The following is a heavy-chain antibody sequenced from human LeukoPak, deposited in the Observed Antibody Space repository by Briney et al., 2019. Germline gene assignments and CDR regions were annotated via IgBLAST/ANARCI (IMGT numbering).Heavy chain of an antibody. V-gene: IGHV4-4*07. J-gene: IGHJ4*02. CDR1: GGSISSYF. CDR2: IYTSGST. D-gene: IGHD6-13*01. CDR3: ALSYSSSWYYY. Sequence: SETLSLTCTVSGGSISSYFWTWIRQPAGKGLEWIGHIYTSGSTYYNPSLKSRVTISVDTSKNQFSLKLSSVTAADTAVYYCALSYSSSWYYYWGQGTLVTVSS.